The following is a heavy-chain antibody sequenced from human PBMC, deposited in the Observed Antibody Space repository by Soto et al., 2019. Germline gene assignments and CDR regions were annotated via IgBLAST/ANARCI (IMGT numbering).Heavy chain of an antibody. D-gene: IGHD3-3*01. CDR1: GFTFSSYG. CDR2: ISYDGSNK. J-gene: IGHJ6*02. V-gene: IGHV3-30*18. Sequence: GGSLRLSCAASGFTFSSYGMHWVRQAPGKGLEWVAVISYDGSNKYYADSVKGRFTISRDNSKNTLYLQMNSLRAEDTAVYYCAKEGLRFLEWSPPHYYYGMDVWGQGTTVTVSS. CDR3: AKEGLRFLEWSPPHYYYGMDV.